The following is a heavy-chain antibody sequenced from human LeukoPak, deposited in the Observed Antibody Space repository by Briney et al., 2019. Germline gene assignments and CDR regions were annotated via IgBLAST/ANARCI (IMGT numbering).Heavy chain of an antibody. CDR3: ARKLERRRPFDY. D-gene: IGHD1-1*01. Sequence: SETLSLTCAVYGGSFSGYYWSWIRQPPRKGLEWIGEINHSGSTNYNPSLKSRVTISVDTSKNQFSLKLSSVTAADTAVYYCARKLERRRPFDYWGQGTLVTVSS. CDR1: GGSFSGYY. J-gene: IGHJ4*02. CDR2: INHSGST. V-gene: IGHV4-34*01.